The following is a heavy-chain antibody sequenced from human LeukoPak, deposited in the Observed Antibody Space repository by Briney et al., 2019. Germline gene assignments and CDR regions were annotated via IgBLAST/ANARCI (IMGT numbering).Heavy chain of an antibody. V-gene: IGHV1-18*04. Sequence: GASVKVSCKASGYTFTSYGISWVRQAPGQGLEWMGWISAYNGNTNYAQKLQGRVTMTTDTSTSTAYTELRSLRSDDTAVYYCARVGALGSGSYYTDFDYWGQGTLVTVSS. CDR2: ISAYNGNT. CDR3: ARVGALGSGSYYTDFDY. D-gene: IGHD3-10*01. J-gene: IGHJ4*02. CDR1: GYTFTSYG.